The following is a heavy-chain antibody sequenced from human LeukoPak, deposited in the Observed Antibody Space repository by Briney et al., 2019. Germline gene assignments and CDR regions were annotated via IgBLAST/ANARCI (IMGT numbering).Heavy chain of an antibody. Sequence: ASVKVSCKGSGYTFTKYAISWVRQAPGQGLEYMGWIDTNTGNPSYAQGFTGRFVFSLDTSVSTAYLQISSLKAEDSAIYFCANCYDSSGFFAYWGQGTLVTVSS. V-gene: IGHV7-4-1*02. J-gene: IGHJ4*02. CDR2: IDTNTGNP. D-gene: IGHD3-22*01. CDR1: GYTFTKYA. CDR3: ANCYDSSGFFAY.